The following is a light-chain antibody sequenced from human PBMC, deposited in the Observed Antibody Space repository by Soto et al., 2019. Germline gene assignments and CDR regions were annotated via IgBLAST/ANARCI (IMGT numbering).Light chain of an antibody. CDR3: SSYTSTATLV. V-gene: IGLV2-14*01. CDR2: EVS. J-gene: IGLJ3*02. CDR1: SSDVGGYNY. Sequence: QSALTQPTSVSGSPGQSITISCTGTSSDVGGYNYVSWYQQHPGKVPKLLIYEVSNRSSGVSNRFSGSKSGNTASLTISGLQAEDEADYYCSSYTSTATLVFGGGTKLTV.